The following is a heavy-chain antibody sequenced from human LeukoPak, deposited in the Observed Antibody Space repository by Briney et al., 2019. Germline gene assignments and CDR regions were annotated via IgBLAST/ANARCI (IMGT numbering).Heavy chain of an antibody. Sequence: ASVKVSCKASGYTFTSYAMHWVRQAPGQRLEWMGWINAGNGNTKYSQKFQGRVTITRDTFASTAYMELSSLRSEDTAVYYCARVAVAGTPLDYWGQGTLVTVSS. CDR3: ARVAVAGTPLDY. V-gene: IGHV1-3*01. CDR1: GYTFTSYA. J-gene: IGHJ4*02. CDR2: INAGNGNT. D-gene: IGHD6-19*01.